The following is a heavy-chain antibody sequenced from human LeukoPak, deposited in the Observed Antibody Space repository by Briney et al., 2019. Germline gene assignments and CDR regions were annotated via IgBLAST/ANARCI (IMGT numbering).Heavy chain of an antibody. D-gene: IGHD2-8*01. CDR3: AKRKYCTTSRCSSFDF. V-gene: IGHV3-23*01. Sequence: PGGSLRLSGAASGFTFSSYVMSWVRQAPGRGLEWVSCISVNGGTPYYADSVKGRFTISRDNSKNTLYLQMNSLRAEDTAVYYCAKRKYCTTSRCSSFDFGGQGTLVTVSS. CDR1: GFTFSSYV. J-gene: IGHJ4*02. CDR2: ISVNGGTP.